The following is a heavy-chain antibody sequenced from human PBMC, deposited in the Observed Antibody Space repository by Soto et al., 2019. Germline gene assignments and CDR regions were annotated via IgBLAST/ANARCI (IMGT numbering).Heavy chain of an antibody. D-gene: IGHD3-22*01. CDR2: ISRTGDSA. J-gene: IGHJ5*01. Sequence: EVHLLESGGALVQPGGSLTLSCAALGFSFRAFALSWARQAPGKGLGWVSSISRTGDSAYYADSVKGRFANSRDRSKNRLALQMNSLRVEDTAVYYCAKGPDGSGYYHNWFDSWGQGTLITVSS. CDR3: AKGPDGSGYYHNWFDS. V-gene: IGHV3-23*01. CDR1: GFSFRAFA.